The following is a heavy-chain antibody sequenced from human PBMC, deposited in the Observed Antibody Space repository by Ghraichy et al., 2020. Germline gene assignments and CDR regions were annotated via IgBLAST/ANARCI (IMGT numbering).Heavy chain of an antibody. CDR2: ISSSGSTR. V-gene: IGHV3-11*01. D-gene: IGHD3-10*01. Sequence: GESLNISCAASGFTFSDYYMSWIRQAPGKGLEWVSYISSSGSTRYYADSVKGRFTISRDNAKNSLYLQMNSLRAEDTAVYYCARNRGFYYASGSYPYYYYGMDVWGQGITVTVSS. CDR1: GFTFSDYY. CDR3: ARNRGFYYASGSYPYYYYGMDV. J-gene: IGHJ6*02.